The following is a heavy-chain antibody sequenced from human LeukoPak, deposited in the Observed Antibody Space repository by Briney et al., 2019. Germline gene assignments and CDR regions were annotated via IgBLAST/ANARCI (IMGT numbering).Heavy chain of an antibody. Sequence: QPGGSLRLSCAASGFSFRGFGMNWVRQAPGKGLEWISYIGSSGSAGGNIYYAVSVKGRFTVSRDNAKDSLFLQMNSLQDADTAVYYCARAPTPYFTYYMDVWGKGTTVTVSS. J-gene: IGHJ6*03. CDR3: ARAPTPYFTYYMDV. CDR1: GFSFRGFG. CDR2: IGSSGSAGGNI. D-gene: IGHD2-21*01. V-gene: IGHV3-48*02.